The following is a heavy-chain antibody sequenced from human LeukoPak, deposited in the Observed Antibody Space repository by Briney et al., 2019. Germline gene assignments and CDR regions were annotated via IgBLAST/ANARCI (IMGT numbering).Heavy chain of an antibody. J-gene: IGHJ5*02. CDR2: IYSGGST. V-gene: IGHV3-53*01. CDR3: ASPTFSGSGSYYSTTHDL. CDR1: GFTFNNYA. D-gene: IGHD3-10*01. Sequence: GRSLRLSCAASGFTFNNYAMSWVRQAPGKGLEWVSVIYSGGSTYYAGSVKGRFTISRDNSKNTLYLQMNSLRAEDTAVYYCASPTFSGSGSYYSTTHDLWGQGTLVTVSS.